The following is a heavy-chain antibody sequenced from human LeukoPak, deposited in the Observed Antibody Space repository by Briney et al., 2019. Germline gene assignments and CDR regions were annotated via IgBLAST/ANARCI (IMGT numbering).Heavy chain of an antibody. CDR3: AKDHGTAVAGFYY. V-gene: IGHV3-23*01. D-gene: IGHD6-19*01. CDR2: ITGTGGST. J-gene: IGHJ4*02. Sequence: GASLRLSCAASGFSLSTYGVSWVRQPPGKGLEWVSGITGTGGSTYYADSVRGRFTVSRDTSKNILYLQMNSLRAEDTAIYYCAKDHGTAVAGFYYWGQGTLVTVSS. CDR1: GFSLSTYG.